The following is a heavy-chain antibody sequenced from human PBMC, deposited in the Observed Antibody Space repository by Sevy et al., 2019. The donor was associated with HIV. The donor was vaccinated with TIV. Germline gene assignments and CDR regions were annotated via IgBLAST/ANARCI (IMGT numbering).Heavy chain of an antibody. D-gene: IGHD4-17*01. V-gene: IGHV3-15*01. CDR2: IKSKSEGGTT. J-gene: IGHJ6*01. CDR3: TKEALDYEDPDFYHYGMDV. Sequence: GGSLRLSCVASGITFSNVWMSWVRQAPGKGLEWVGRIKSKSEGGTTDYAAPVKVRFTISRDDSKNTLYLNMNSLQTEDTAVYYCTKEALDYEDPDFYHYGMDVWGQGTTVTVSS. CDR1: GITFSNVW.